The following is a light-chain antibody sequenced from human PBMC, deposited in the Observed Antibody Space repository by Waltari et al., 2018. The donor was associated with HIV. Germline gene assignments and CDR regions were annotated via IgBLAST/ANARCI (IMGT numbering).Light chain of an antibody. J-gene: IGLJ3*02. CDR3: CSYAGSSTLV. V-gene: IGLV2-23*01. CDR2: EGS. CDR1: SSDVGSYNL. Sequence: QSALTQPASVSGSPGQSITISCTGTSSDVGSYNLLSWYQQHPGIAPKLMIYEGSKGPSGVSNRISGSKSGNTASLTISGLQAEDEADYYCCSYAGSSTLVFGGGTKLTVL.